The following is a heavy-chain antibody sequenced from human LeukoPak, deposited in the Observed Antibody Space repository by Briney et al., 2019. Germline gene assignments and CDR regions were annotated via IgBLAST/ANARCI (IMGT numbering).Heavy chain of an antibody. CDR2: ISYSGST. V-gene: IGHV4-61*01. Sequence: SETLSLTCSVSGGSISSSDYWSWIRQPPGKGLEWIGYISYSGSTNYNPSLKSRVTISRDTSKNQFSLKLSSVTAADTAVYYCAREAVSGWYDYFDYWGQGTLVTVSS. CDR3: AREAVSGWYDYFDY. CDR1: GGSISSSDY. J-gene: IGHJ4*01. D-gene: IGHD6-19*01.